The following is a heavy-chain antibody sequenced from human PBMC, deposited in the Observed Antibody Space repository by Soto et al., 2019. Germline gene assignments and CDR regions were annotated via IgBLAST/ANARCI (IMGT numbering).Heavy chain of an antibody. D-gene: IGHD2-15*01. CDR3: NSYCSGGSCPTTFDY. CDR2: IYYSGST. Sequence: TSETLSLTCTVSGGSISSSSYFWGWIRQPPGKGLEWIGSIYYSGSTYYNPSLKSRVTISVDTSKNQFSLKLSSATAADTAVYYCNSYCSGGSCPTTFDYWGQGTLVTVSS. V-gene: IGHV4-39*01. CDR1: GGSISSSSYF. J-gene: IGHJ4*02.